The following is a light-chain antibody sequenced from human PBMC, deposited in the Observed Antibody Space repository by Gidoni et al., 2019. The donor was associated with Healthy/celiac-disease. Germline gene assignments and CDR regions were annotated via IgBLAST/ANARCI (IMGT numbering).Light chain of an antibody. CDR2: GAS. CDR1: QSVSSSY. J-gene: IGKJ4*01. V-gene: IGKV3-20*01. Sequence: DTVLTQSPGTLSLSPGERATLSCRASQSVSSSYLAWYQQKPGQAPRLLIYGASTRATGIPDRFSGSGSGTDFTLTIIRLEPEDVAVYYCQQYGSSPLTFGGXTKVEIK. CDR3: QQYGSSPLT.